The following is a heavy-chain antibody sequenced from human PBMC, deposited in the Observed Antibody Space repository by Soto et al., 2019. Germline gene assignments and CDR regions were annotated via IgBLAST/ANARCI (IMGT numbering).Heavy chain of an antibody. Sequence: EVQLVESGGGLVKPGGFLRLSCATSGFIFSTFGMNWVRQAPGKGLEWVSSITSGGYKYYADSVKGRFTISRDNAKNSVYLQMNGLRVEDTAVYYCARAYNDNPSGFDYWGQGILVTVSS. D-gene: IGHD3-16*01. V-gene: IGHV3-21*01. CDR2: ITSGGYK. CDR3: ARAYNDNPSGFDY. CDR1: GFIFSTFG. J-gene: IGHJ4*02.